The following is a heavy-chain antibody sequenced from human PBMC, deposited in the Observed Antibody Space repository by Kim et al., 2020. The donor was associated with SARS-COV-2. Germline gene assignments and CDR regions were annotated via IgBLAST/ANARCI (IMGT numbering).Heavy chain of an antibody. Sequence: SVKVSCKASGGTFSSYAISWVRQAPGQGLEWMGRIIPILGIANYAQKFQGRVTITADKSTSTAYMELSSLRSEDTAVYYCARDPPDDYSSSWYEDDYWGQGTLVTVSS. CDR3: ARDPPDDYSSSWYEDDY. J-gene: IGHJ4*02. D-gene: IGHD6-13*01. CDR1: GGTFSSYA. CDR2: IIPILGIA. V-gene: IGHV1-69*04.